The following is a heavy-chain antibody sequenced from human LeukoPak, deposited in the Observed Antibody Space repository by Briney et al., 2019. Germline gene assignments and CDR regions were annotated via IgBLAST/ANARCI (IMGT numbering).Heavy chain of an antibody. V-gene: IGHV6-1*01. CDR3: ASYYDSSGFDY. Sequence: SQTLSLTCAISGDSVSSNSSACKWIRQSPSRGLQWLGRTYYRSKWYNDYAVSVKSRITINPDTSKNQFSLQLNSVTPEDTAVYYCASYYDSSGFDYWGQGTLVTVSS. CDR1: GDSVSSNSSA. CDR2: TYYRSKWYN. D-gene: IGHD3-22*01. J-gene: IGHJ4*02.